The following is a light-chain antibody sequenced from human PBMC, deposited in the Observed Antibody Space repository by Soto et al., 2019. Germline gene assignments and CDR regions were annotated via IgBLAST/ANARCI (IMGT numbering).Light chain of an antibody. Sequence: QSALTQPPSASGSPGQSVTISCTGTSSDVGAYNYVSWYQQYPGKAPKLLIYEVTKRPSGVPDRFSGSKSGNTASLTVSGLQAADEADYYCSSHAGSYTWVFGGGTNLTVL. J-gene: IGLJ3*02. CDR2: EVT. CDR3: SSHAGSYTWV. V-gene: IGLV2-8*01. CDR1: SSDVGAYNY.